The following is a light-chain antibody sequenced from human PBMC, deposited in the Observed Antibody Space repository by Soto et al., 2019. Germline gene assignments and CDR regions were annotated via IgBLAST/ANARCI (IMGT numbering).Light chain of an antibody. CDR1: QSVLDTSNNVNY. CDR3: HQSYSMLLT. V-gene: IGKV4-1*01. Sequence: DIVMTQSPDSLAVSLGERATINCKSNQSVLDTSNNVNYLAWYQQKPGQPPKLLIYWASTRESGVPDRFSGSGSGTDFTLTISSLQAEDVAVYYCHQSYSMLLTFGGGTKVEIK. J-gene: IGKJ4*01. CDR2: WAS.